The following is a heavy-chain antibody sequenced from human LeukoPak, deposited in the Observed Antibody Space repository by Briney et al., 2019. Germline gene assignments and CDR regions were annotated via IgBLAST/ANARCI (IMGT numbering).Heavy chain of an antibody. V-gene: IGHV1-69*13. CDR2: IIPIFGTA. J-gene: IGHJ4*02. CDR3: VRVGYDSSGYYFDY. D-gene: IGHD3-22*01. CDR1: GGTFSSYA. Sequence: SVNVSCKASGGTFSSYAISWVRQAPGQGLEWMGGIIPIFGTANYAQKFQGRVTITADESTSTAYMELSSLRSEDTAVYYCVRVGYDSSGYYFDYWGQGTLVTVSS.